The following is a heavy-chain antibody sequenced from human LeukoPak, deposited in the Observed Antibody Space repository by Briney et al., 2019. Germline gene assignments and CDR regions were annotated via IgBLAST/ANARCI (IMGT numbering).Heavy chain of an antibody. J-gene: IGHJ4*02. Sequence: SETLSLTCTVSGGSMSTYYWTWIRQPPGKGLEGMGFIYYAGSTNYNPSLKSRVTISVDTSKNQFSLKLSSVTAADTAVYYCAGMRITTPTVRTLDYWGQGTLVTVSS. CDR1: GGSMSTYY. CDR3: AGMRITTPTVRTLDY. D-gene: IGHD1-14*01. CDR2: IYYAGST. V-gene: IGHV4-59*01.